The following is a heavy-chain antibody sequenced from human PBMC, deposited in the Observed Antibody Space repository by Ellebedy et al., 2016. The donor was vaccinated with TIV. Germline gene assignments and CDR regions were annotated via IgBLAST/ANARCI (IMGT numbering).Heavy chain of an antibody. CDR2: TYYRSKWYN. V-gene: IGHV6-1*01. CDR1: GDSVSSNSAG. Sequence: MPSETLSLTCAISGDSVSSNSAGWNWIRQSPSRGLEWLGRTYYRSKWYNDYAVSVKSRIPINPDTSKNQFSLQLNSVTPEDTAVYYCARRSSRNVMDVWGQGTTVTVSS. CDR3: ARRSSRNVMDV. J-gene: IGHJ6*02. D-gene: IGHD6-13*01.